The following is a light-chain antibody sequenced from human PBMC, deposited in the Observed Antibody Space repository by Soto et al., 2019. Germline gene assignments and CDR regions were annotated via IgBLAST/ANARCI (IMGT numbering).Light chain of an antibody. Sequence: EIVLTQSPGTLSLSPGERATLSCRASQSVSSSYLAWYQQRVGQAPRLLIYGASSRATGIPDRFSGSGSGPDFTLIISRLEPEDFAVYYCQQYGTSLPWTFGQGTKVESK. CDR2: GAS. CDR1: QSVSSSY. CDR3: QQYGTSLPWT. J-gene: IGKJ1*01. V-gene: IGKV3-20*01.